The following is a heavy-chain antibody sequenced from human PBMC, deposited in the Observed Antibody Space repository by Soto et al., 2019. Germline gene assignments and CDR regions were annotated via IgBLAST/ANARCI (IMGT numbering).Heavy chain of an antibody. Sequence: QVQLVQSGAEVKKPGASVKVSCKASGYTFTSYDINWVRQATGQGLEWMGWMNPNSGNTAYAQKLQGRVSMTRNTSISTAYMALSSLRSEETAVYYCARGRPAYGDYWGQGTLVTVSS. CDR2: MNPNSGNT. V-gene: IGHV1-8*01. CDR3: ARGRPAYGDY. J-gene: IGHJ4*02. CDR1: GYTFTSYD. D-gene: IGHD4-17*01.